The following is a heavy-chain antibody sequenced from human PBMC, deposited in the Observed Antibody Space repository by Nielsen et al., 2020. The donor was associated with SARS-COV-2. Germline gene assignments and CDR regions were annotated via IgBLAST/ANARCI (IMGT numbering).Heavy chain of an antibody. D-gene: IGHD4-11*01. Sequence: WVGQAPGQGLEWMGGIIPIFGTANYAQKFQGRVTITADESTSTAYMELSSLRSEDTAVYYCARSFTVTTFHYYYYYMDVWGKGTPVTVSS. CDR3: ARSFTVTTFHYYYYYMDV. CDR2: IIPIFGTA. J-gene: IGHJ6*03. V-gene: IGHV1-69*01.